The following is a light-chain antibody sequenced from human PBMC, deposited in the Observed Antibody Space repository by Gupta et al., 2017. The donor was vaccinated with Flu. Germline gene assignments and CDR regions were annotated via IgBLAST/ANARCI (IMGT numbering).Light chain of an antibody. Sequence: QLVLSPSPSASASLGASVKLTCTLTSGHSSYSIAWHQQQPEKGPRYLMKVNSDGSHNKGDGIPDRFSGSTSGAERYITISSLQSEDEADYYCQTWGTGTWVFGGGTKLTVL. V-gene: IGLV4-69*01. CDR3: QTWGTGTWV. CDR2: VNSDGSH. CDR1: SGHSSYS. J-gene: IGLJ3*02.